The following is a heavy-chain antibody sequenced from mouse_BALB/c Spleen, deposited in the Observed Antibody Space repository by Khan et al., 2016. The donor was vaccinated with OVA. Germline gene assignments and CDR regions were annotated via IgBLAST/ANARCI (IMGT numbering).Heavy chain of an antibody. Sequence: VQLQQSGPEVVKPGTSVKIPCKASGYTFTDYNVDWVKQSHGKSLEWIGDITPNNGGTIYNQKFKGKATLTVDKSSSTAYMEIRSLTSEDTAVYYCTRGGFGGFAYWGQWTLVTVSS. CDR2: ITPNNGGT. V-gene: IGHV1-18*01. CDR1: GYTFTDYN. CDR3: TRGGFGGFAY. J-gene: IGHJ3*01.